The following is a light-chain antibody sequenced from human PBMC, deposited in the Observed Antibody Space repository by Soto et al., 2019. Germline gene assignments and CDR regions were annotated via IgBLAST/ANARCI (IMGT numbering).Light chain of an antibody. V-gene: IGKV3D-15*01. CDR1: QSVNSIF. Sequence: VLAKYPGNLPLSPGERATLSCRASQSVNSIFLAWYQQKPGQAPRLLIYGASTRATGIPDRFSGSGSGTEFTLTISSLQSEDFAVYYCQQYNNWPLTFGQGTLLEIK. CDR3: QQYNNWPLT. J-gene: IGKJ5*01. CDR2: GAS.